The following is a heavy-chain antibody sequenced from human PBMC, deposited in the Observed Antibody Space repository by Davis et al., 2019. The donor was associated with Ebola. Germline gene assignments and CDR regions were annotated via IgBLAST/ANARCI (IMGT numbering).Heavy chain of an antibody. Sequence: PSETLSLTCTVSGGSISTHYWSWIRQHQGKGLEWIGNIYYSGSTNYNPSLKSRVTISVDTSKNQFSLKLSSVTAGDTAVYYCARGGGGYYYYGMDVWGQGTTVTVSS. CDR2: IYYSGST. CDR3: ARGGGGYYYYGMDV. D-gene: IGHD2-15*01. J-gene: IGHJ6*02. V-gene: IGHV4-59*11. CDR1: GGSISTHY.